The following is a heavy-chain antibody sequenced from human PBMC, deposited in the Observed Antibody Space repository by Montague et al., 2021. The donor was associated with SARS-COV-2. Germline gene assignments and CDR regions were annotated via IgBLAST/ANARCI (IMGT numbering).Heavy chain of an antibody. CDR2: IKQDGSEK. J-gene: IGHJ4*02. V-gene: IGHV3-7*01. CDR1: GFTFSSYW. CDR3: ARVGKSSWHFDY. D-gene: IGHD6-13*01. Sequence: FLRLSCAASGFTFSSYWMSWVRQAPGKGLEWVANIKQDGSEKYYVDSVKGRFTISRDNAKNSLYLQMNSLRAEDTAVYYCARVGKSSWHFDYWGQGTLVTVSS.